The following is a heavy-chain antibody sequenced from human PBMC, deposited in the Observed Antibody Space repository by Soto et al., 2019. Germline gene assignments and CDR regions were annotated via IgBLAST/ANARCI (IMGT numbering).Heavy chain of an antibody. Sequence: EVQLLESGGGLVQPGGSLRLSCAASGFTFNNYAMTWVRQAPGKGLEWVSAISGCGATTSYADSVKGRFTVSRDGSTNTLYLQMSSLRAEDTRLYYSSKGRGGSRSLTPRVDLWRQGTLVTVSS. V-gene: IGHV3-23*01. CDR2: ISGCGATT. CDR1: GFTFNNYA. CDR3: SKGRGGSRSLTPRVDL. J-gene: IGHJ5*02. D-gene: IGHD3-10*01.